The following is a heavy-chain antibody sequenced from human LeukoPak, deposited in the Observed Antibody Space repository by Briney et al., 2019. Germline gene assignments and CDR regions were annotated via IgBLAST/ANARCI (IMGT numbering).Heavy chain of an antibody. V-gene: IGHV1-69*05. CDR3: ARDDPYGDYGFGFDP. J-gene: IGHJ5*02. CDR1: GGTFSSYA. D-gene: IGHD4-17*01. CDR2: IIPIFGTA. Sequence: SAKVSCKASGGTFSSYAISWVRQAPGQGLEWMGGIIPIFGTANYAQKFQGRVTITTDESTSTAYMELSSLRSEDTAVYYCARDDPYGDYGFGFDPWGQGTLVTVSS.